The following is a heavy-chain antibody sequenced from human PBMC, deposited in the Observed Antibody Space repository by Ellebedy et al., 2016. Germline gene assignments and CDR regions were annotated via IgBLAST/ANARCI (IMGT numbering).Heavy chain of an antibody. CDR3: ARAPGAGYSYNNWFDP. CDR1: GGSFSGYY. V-gene: IGHV4-34*01. D-gene: IGHD5-18*01. CDR2: INHSGST. Sequence: SETLSLXXAVYGGSFSGYYWSWIRQPPGKGLEWIGEINHSGSTNYNPSLKSRVTISVDTSKNQFSLKLSSVTAADTAVYYCARAPGAGYSYNNWFDPWGQGTLVTVSS. J-gene: IGHJ5*02.